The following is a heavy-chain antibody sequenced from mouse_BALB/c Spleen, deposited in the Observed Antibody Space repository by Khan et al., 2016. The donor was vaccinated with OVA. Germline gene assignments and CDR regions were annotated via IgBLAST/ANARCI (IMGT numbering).Heavy chain of an antibody. CDR3: ARSIMAN. J-gene: IGHJ2*01. V-gene: IGHV3-2*02. CDR2: ISHSGST. Sequence: EVQLQESGPGLVKPSQSLSLTCTVTGYSITSDYAWNWIRQFPGNKLEWMGYISHSGSTSYNPSLKSRISITRHTSKNQFFLQLNSVTTEDTATYYCARSIMANWGQGTTLTVSS. CDR1: GYSITSDYA.